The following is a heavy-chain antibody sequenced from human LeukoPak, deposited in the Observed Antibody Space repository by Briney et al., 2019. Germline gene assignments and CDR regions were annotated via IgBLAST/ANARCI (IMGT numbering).Heavy chain of an antibody. CDR2: IYSGST. J-gene: IGHJ4*02. CDR1: GFTVSSNS. D-gene: IGHD3-22*01. CDR3: AKDRHYYDSSGYYGT. V-gene: IGHV3-66*03. Sequence: PGGSLRLSCTVSGFTVSSNSMSWVRQAPGKGLEWVSFIYSGSTHYSDSVKGRFTISRDNSKNTLYLQMNSLRAEDTAVYYCAKDRHYYDSSGYYGTWGQGTLVTVSS.